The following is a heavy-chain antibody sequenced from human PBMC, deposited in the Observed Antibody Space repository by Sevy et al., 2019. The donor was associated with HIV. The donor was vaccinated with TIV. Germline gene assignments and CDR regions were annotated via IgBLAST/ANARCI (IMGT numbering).Heavy chain of an antibody. D-gene: IGHD2-21*02. Sequence: GGSLRLSCAASGFTFSNYDMHWVRQAPGKGLDWVAVISHDERYKNYAESVKVRFTISRDNFKNTLFLQMDSLRPEDTAVYFCARLVSCGGDCYYLDFWGQGALVTGSS. CDR1: GFTFSNYD. V-gene: IGHV3-30*04. CDR3: ARLVSCGGDCYYLDF. CDR2: ISHDERYK. J-gene: IGHJ4*02.